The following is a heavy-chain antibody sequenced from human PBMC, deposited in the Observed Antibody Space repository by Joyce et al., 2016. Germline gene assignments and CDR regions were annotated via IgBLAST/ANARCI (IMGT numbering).Heavy chain of an antibody. CDR3: ASGGYTHFNNYFDY. D-gene: IGHD5-18*01. V-gene: IGHV1-46*01. Sequence: QVQVVQSGAEVKRPGASVTVSCRTSGYTFTDYHFHWVRQAPGQGLEWMGIIDPKRGSTTYAQKLQGRLTLTRDTSTRTFYMQLTGLRFDDTAVYYCASGGYTHFNNYFDYWGQGTPVAVSS. CDR2: IDPKRGST. CDR1: GYTFTDYH. J-gene: IGHJ4*02.